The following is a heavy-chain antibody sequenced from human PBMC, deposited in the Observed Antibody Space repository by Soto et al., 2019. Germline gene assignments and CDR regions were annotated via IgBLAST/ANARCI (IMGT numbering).Heavy chain of an antibody. CDR2: ISTYNHDT. CDR1: GYTYPLYA. V-gene: IGHV1-18*01. Sequence: ASVKVSCKTSGYTYPLYAITWVRQAPGQGLEWMGWISTYNHDTRYAQRFQGRLSMASDKSTSTAYMELRSLTSDDTAVYYCAREVRSGSYYAYWGQGTLVTVSS. D-gene: IGHD1-26*01. J-gene: IGHJ4*02. CDR3: AREVRSGSYYAY.